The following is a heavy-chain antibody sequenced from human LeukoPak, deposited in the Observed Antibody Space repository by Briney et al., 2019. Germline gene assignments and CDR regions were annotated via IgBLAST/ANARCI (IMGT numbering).Heavy chain of an antibody. Sequence: ASVKVSCKASGYTFTGYYIHWVRQAPGQGLEWMGRINPNSGDTNFAQTFQGRIAMTRDTSITTAYMELSSLTSDDTAVYFCARSAEHCNNGVCFTDYYMDVWGKGTTVTVSS. D-gene: IGHD2-8*01. CDR1: GYTFTGYY. CDR3: ARSAEHCNNGVCFTDYYMDV. J-gene: IGHJ6*03. V-gene: IGHV1-2*06. CDR2: INPNSGDT.